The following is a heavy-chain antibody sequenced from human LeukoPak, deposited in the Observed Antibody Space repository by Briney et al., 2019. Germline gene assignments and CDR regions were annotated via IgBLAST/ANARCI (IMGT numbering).Heavy chain of an antibody. V-gene: IGHV1-46*01. J-gene: IGHJ4*02. D-gene: IGHD3-10*01. CDR1: GYTFTRNY. CDR2: ISPSGSST. Sequence: GASVKVSCKASGYTFTRNYMHWVRQAPGQGLEWMGVISPSGSSTSYAQKFQGRVTMTRDMSTSTVYMELSSLRSEDTAVYYCARGHYDWGQGTLVTVSS. CDR3: ARGHYD.